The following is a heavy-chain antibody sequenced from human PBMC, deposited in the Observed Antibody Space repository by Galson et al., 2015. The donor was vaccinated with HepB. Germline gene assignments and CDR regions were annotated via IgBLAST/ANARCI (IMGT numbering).Heavy chain of an antibody. CDR3: ARGLDPH. Sequence: SLRLSCAASGFTFSSYAMHWVRQAPGKGLEWVAVISYDGSNKYYADSVKGRFTISRDNSKNTLYLQMNSLRAEDTAVYYCARGLDPHWGQGTLVTVSS. CDR1: GFTFSSYA. J-gene: IGHJ4*02. D-gene: IGHD6-19*01. CDR2: ISYDGSNK. V-gene: IGHV3-30*04.